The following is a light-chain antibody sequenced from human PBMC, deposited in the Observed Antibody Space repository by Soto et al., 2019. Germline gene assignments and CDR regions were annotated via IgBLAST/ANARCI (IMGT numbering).Light chain of an antibody. CDR1: KTDIGNYNL. CDR2: EVS. V-gene: IGLV2-14*02. J-gene: IGLJ2*01. Sequence: QSALTQPASVSGSPGQSITISCTGTKTDIGNYNLVSWYQRHPDKAPKLMIYEVSNRPSGVSNRFSGSKSGNTASLTISGLQAEDEADYYCSSYTSSSTLVFGGGTKLTVL. CDR3: SSYTSSSTLV.